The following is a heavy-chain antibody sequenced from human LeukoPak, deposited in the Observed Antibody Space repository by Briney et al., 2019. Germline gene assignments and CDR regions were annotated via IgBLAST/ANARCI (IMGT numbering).Heavy chain of an antibody. D-gene: IGHD5-12*01. J-gene: IGHJ4*02. CDR3: ARGGPGYDSEHNRYYFDY. CDR1: GGSISSYY. Sequence: SETLSLTCTVSGGSISSYYWSWIRQPPGEGLEWIGYIYYSGSTNYNPSLKSRVTISVDTSKNQSSLKLSSVTAADTAVYYCARGGPGYDSEHNRYYFDYWGQGTLVTVSS. V-gene: IGHV4-59*01. CDR2: IYYSGST.